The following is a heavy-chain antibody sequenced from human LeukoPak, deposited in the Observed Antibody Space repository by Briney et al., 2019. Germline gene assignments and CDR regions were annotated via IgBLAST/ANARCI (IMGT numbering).Heavy chain of an antibody. CDR1: GFTFSDYY. V-gene: IGHV3-11*01. CDR2: ISSSGSTI. CDR3: ARDGPTVVTPHYYYYYMDV. J-gene: IGHJ6*03. Sequence: GGSLRLSCAASGFTFSDYYMSWIRQAPGKGLEWVSYISSSGSTIYYADSVKGRFTISRDNAKNSLYLQMNSLRAEDTAVYYCARDGPTVVTPHYYYYYMDVWGKGTTVTISS. D-gene: IGHD4-23*01.